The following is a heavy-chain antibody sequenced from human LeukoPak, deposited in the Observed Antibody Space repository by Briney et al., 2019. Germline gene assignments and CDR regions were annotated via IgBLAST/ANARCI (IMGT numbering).Heavy chain of an antibody. CDR1: GFTFSSYA. J-gene: IGHJ4*02. Sequence: GGSLRLSCAASGFTFSSYAMSWVRQAPGKGLEWVGFIRSKAYGGTTEYAASVKGRFTISRDDSKSIAYLQMNSLKTEDTAVYYCTLSGSYFDYWGQGTLVTVSS. CDR2: IRSKAYGGTT. V-gene: IGHV3-49*04. D-gene: IGHD1-26*01. CDR3: TLSGSYFDY.